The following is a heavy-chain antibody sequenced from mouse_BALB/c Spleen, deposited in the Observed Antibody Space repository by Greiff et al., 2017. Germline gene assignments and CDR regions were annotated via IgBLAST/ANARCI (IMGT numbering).Heavy chain of an antibody. CDR1: GFNIKDSY. D-gene: IGHD3-2*01. J-gene: IGHJ2*01. CDR2: IDPADGNT. V-gene: IGHV14-3*02. CDR3: ARRDSSCYVDY. Sequence: EVQLQQSGAELVKPGASVKLSCTASGFNIKDSYMHWVKQRPEQGLEWIGRIDPADGNTKYDPKFQGKATITADTSSNTAYLQLSSLTSEDTAVYYCARRDSSCYVDYWGQGTTLTVSS.